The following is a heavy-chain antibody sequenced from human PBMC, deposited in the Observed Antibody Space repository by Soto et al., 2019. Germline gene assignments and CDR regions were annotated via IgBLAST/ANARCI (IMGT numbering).Heavy chain of an antibody. CDR1: SASITSTTSF. J-gene: IGHJ4*02. Sequence: QLQLHESGPGLVKPSETLSLICTLSSASITSTTSFWAWSRKPPGKGLEWVGSIHYSGKPHYNPSLKSRVTTSVDRSKNQFSLQMSSVTAADTAVYYCAKNLPGTGRFDYWGQGSLVTVSS. CDR2: IHYSGKP. CDR3: AKNLPGTGRFDY. V-gene: IGHV4-39*01. D-gene: IGHD1-1*01.